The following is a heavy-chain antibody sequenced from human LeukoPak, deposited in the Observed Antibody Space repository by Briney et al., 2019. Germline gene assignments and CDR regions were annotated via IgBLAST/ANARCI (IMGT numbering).Heavy chain of an antibody. CDR2: IRYDGSNK. V-gene: IGHV3-30*02. CDR1: GFTFSSYG. J-gene: IGHJ6*03. CDR3: AKDQVGASGYYYYMDV. Sequence: GGSLRLSCAASGFTFSSYGMHWVRQAPGKGLEWVAFIRYDGSNKYYADSVKGRFTISRDNSKNTLYLQMNSLRAEDTAVYYCAKDQVGASGYYYYMDVWGKGTTVTISS. D-gene: IGHD1-26*01.